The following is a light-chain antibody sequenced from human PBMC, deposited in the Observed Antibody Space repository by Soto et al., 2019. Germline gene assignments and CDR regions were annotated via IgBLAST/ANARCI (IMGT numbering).Light chain of an antibody. J-gene: IGKJ1*01. V-gene: IGKV3-15*01. CDR1: QSVDSD. Sequence: EVVMTQSPATLSVSPGERAALSCRASQSVDSDLAWYQQRPGQAPRLLIYDASNRATGIPPTFSGTGSGTEFTLTISSLQSEDFAVYYCQQYKWWHPRTFGQGTKVEIK. CDR2: DAS. CDR3: QQYKWWHPRT.